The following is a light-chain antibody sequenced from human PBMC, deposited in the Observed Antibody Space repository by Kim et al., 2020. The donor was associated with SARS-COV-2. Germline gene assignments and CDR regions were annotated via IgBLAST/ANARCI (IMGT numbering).Light chain of an antibody. V-gene: IGLV3-21*04. CDR1: NIGRKS. J-gene: IGLJ1*01. Sequence: SYELTQPPSVSVAPGKTAIITCDENNIGRKSVHWSQQKPGQAPVVVINYDNVRPSGIPERFSGSNSGNTATLIISRVEAGDEADYYCQVWDTDSNHLYVF. CDR2: YDN. CDR3: QVWDTDSNHLYV.